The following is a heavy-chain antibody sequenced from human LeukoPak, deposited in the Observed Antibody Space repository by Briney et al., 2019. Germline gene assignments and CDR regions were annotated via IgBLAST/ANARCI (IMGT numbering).Heavy chain of an antibody. CDR2: ISYDGSNK. CDR1: GFTFNSYG. J-gene: IGHJ4*02. CDR3: AKDPGGWFGELLYIFDY. D-gene: IGHD3-10*01. V-gene: IGHV3-30*18. Sequence: GGSLRLSCAASGFTFNSYGMHWVRQARARGLEGVAVISYDGSNKYYADSVKGRFTISRDNSKNTLYLQMNSLRAEDTAVYYCAKDPGGWFGELLYIFDYWGQGTLVTVSS.